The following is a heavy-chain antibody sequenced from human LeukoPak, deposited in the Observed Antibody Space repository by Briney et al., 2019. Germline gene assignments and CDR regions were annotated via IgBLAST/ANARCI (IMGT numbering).Heavy chain of an antibody. Sequence: GSSVKVSCKASGGTFSSYTIRWVRQAPGQGLEWMGRIIPILGIANYAQKFQGRVTITADKSTSTAYMELSSLRSEDTAVYYCARVSSTRKYYYYYMDVWGKGTTVTVSS. CDR3: ARVSSTRKYYYYYMDV. J-gene: IGHJ6*03. V-gene: IGHV1-69*02. D-gene: IGHD2-2*01. CDR2: IIPILGIA. CDR1: GGTFSSYT.